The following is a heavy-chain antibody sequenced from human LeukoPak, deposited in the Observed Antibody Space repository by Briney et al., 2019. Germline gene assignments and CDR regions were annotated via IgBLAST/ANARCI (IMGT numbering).Heavy chain of an antibody. CDR2: INSDGGNT. J-gene: IGHJ4*02. D-gene: IGHD1-1*01. CDR3: ARSLEVFYYFDY. CDR1: GFIFSGYW. V-gene: IGHV3-74*01. Sequence: PGGSLRLSCAASGFIFSGYWMHWVRQAPGKGLVWVSRINSDGGNTIYADSVKGRFTISRDNAKNTLYLQMNSLRAEDTAVYYCARSLEVFYYFDYWGQGSLVTVSS.